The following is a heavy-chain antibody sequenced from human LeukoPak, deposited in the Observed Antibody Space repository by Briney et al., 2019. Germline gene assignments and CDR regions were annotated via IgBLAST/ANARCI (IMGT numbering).Heavy chain of an antibody. CDR3: ARQNDFRLDY. V-gene: IGHV5-51*01. CDR2: IYPGDSDT. Sequence: GESLRISWKGSGYTFSSYWIGWVRQMPGKGLEWMGIIYPGDSDTRYSPSLQGQVTISVDTSIGTAYLQWSSLKASDTAIYYCARQNDFRLDYWGQGTLVTVSS. D-gene: IGHD3-3*01. CDR1: GYTFSSYW. J-gene: IGHJ4*02.